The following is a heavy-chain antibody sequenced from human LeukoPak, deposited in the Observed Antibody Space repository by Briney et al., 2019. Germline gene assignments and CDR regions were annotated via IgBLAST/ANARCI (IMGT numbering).Heavy chain of an antibody. Sequence: GGSLRLSCAASGFTFSSYEMNWVRQAPGKGLEWVSYISSSGSTIYYADSVKGRFTISRDNAKSSLYLQMNSLRAEDTAVYYCARDSAVAGRDYWGQGTLVTVSS. CDR1: GFTFSSYE. CDR2: ISSSGSTI. V-gene: IGHV3-48*03. D-gene: IGHD6-19*01. CDR3: ARDSAVAGRDY. J-gene: IGHJ4*02.